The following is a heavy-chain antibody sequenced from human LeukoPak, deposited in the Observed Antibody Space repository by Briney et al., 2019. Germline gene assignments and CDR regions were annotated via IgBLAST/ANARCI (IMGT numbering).Heavy chain of an antibody. CDR1: GFTFRDYS. CDR2: ISSSGSTI. Sequence: GGSLRLSCAASGFTFRDYSMNWVRQAPGKGLEWVSYISSSGSTIYYADSVKGRFTISRDNAKNSLYLQMNSLRAEDTAVYYCAELGITMIGGVWGKGTTVTISS. V-gene: IGHV3-48*04. CDR3: AELGITMIGGV. J-gene: IGHJ6*04. D-gene: IGHD3-10*02.